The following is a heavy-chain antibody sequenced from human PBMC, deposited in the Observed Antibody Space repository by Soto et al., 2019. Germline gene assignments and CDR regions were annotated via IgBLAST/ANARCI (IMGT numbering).Heavy chain of an antibody. J-gene: IGHJ4*02. D-gene: IGHD2-2*01. CDR1: GGSISSSSYY. CDR2: IYYSGKT. CDR3: ARLIHCLTTSCYFDY. V-gene: IGHV4-39*01. Sequence: QLQLQESGPGLVKPSETLSLTCTVSGGSISSSSYYWGWIRQPPGKGLEWIGSIYYSGKTYYNPPLKSRVTISVDTSKNQFSLKLSSVTAADTTVYYCARLIHCLTTSCYFDYWGQGTLVTVSS.